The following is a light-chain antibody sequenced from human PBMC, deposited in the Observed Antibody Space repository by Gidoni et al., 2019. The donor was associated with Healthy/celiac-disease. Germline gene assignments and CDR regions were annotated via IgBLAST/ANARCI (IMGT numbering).Light chain of an antibody. CDR1: QSVSSY. CDR2: DDS. J-gene: IGKJ4*01. Sequence: EIVLTKSPATLSLFPGERATISCRASQSVSSYLAWYQQKPGQAPRLLIYDDSNRATGIPARFSGSGSGTDFTLTISSLEPEDFAVYYCQQRSNWPLTFGGGTKVEIK. V-gene: IGKV3-11*01. CDR3: QQRSNWPLT.